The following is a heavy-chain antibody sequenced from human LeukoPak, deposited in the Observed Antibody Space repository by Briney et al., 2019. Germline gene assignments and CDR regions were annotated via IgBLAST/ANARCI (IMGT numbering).Heavy chain of an antibody. Sequence: SETLSLTCTVSGASISSYYWSWIRQSPGKGLESIGYIYYSGSTTYNPSLKSRVTISLDTSKNQSSLKLSSVTAVDTAVYYCAGNLAAAGRYFQHWGQGTLVTVSS. CDR2: IYYSGST. V-gene: IGHV4-59*01. CDR1: GASISSYY. CDR3: AGNLAAAGRYFQH. J-gene: IGHJ1*01. D-gene: IGHD6-13*01.